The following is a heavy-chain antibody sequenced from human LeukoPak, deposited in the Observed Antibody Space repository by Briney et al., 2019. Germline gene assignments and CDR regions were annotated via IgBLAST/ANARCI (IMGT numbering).Heavy chain of an antibody. CDR2: IYYSGST. J-gene: IGHJ4*02. D-gene: IGHD3-22*01. CDR3: ARQEGRYYDT. Sequence: SETLSLTCTVSGGSISSSSYYWGWIRQPPGKGLEWIGSIYYSGSTYYNPSLKSRVTISVDTSKNQFSLKLSSVTAADTAVYYCARQEGRYYDTWGQGTPVTVSS. V-gene: IGHV4-39*01. CDR1: GGSISSSSYY.